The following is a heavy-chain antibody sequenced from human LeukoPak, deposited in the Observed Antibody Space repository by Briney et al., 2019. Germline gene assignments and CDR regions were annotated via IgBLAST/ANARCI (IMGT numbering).Heavy chain of an antibody. J-gene: IGHJ4*02. V-gene: IGHV3-30-3*01. D-gene: IGHD1-26*01. CDR1: GFTFSSYA. Sequence: GGSLRLSCAASGFTFSSYAMHWVRQAPGKGLEWVAVISYDGSNKYYADSVKGRFTISRDNSKNTLYLQMNSLRAEDTAVYYCARASLGGSYWRDFDYWGQGTLVTVSS. CDR3: ARASLGGSYWRDFDY. CDR2: ISYDGSNK.